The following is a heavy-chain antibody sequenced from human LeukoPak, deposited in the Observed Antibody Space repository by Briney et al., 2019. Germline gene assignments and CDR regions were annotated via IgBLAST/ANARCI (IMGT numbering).Heavy chain of an antibody. Sequence: GGSLRLSCAASGFTFRSHGMHWVRQAPGKGLEWVAFIWYDGSDKYYTDSVKGRFTISRDNSKNTLYLQMNSLRAEDTAVYYCAGDRATSYFDYWGQGALVTISS. CDR1: GFTFRSHG. D-gene: IGHD1-26*01. CDR2: IWYDGSDK. CDR3: AGDRATSYFDY. V-gene: IGHV3-33*01. J-gene: IGHJ4*02.